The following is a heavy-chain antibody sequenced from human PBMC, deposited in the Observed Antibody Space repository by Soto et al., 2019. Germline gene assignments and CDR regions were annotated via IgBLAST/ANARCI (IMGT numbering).Heavy chain of an antibody. CDR3: ARDLAAADY. V-gene: IGHV1-46*01. J-gene: IGHJ4*02. CDR1: GYTFTSSY. CDR2: INPNGGST. D-gene: IGHD6-13*01. Sequence: ASVKVSCKASGYTFTSSYVHWVRQAPGQGLEWMAIINPNGGSTNYARKFQGRVTVTRDTSTSTVFMELSNLQSEDTAVYYCARDLAAADYWGQGTLVTVSS.